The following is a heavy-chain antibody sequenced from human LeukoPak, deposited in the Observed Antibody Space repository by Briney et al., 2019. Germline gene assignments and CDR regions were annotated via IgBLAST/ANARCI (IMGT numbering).Heavy chain of an antibody. CDR2: IRSKTNNYAT. CDR1: GFTFSGSA. J-gene: IGHJ4*02. CDR3: ASRSGRQWLPYFDY. V-gene: IGHV3-73*01. D-gene: IGHD1-26*01. Sequence: GGSLRLSCAASGFTFSGSAMHWVRQASGKGLEWVGRIRSKTNNYATAYATSVKGRFTISRDDSKNMAYLQMNSLKTEDTAVYHCASRSGRQWLPYFDYWGQGTLVTVSS.